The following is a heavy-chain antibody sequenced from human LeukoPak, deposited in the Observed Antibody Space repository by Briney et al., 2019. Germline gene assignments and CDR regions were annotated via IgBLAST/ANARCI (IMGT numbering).Heavy chain of an antibody. Sequence: GGSLRLSCAASGFTFSSYAMSWVRQAPGKGLEWVSAISGSGGSTYYADSVKGRFTISRDNSKNTLYLQMNSLRAEDTAVYYCAKDLFRDYYDSSGYYYNFDYWGQGTLVTVSS. J-gene: IGHJ4*02. CDR3: AKDLFRDYYDSSGYYYNFDY. CDR1: GFTFSSYA. CDR2: ISGSGGST. D-gene: IGHD3-22*01. V-gene: IGHV3-23*01.